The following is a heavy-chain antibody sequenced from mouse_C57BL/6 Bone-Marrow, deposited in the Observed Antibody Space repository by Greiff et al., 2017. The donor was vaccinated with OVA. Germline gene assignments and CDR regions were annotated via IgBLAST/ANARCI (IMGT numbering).Heavy chain of an antibody. CDR1: GYSFTGYY. CDR2: INPSTGGT. V-gene: IGHV1-42*01. CDR3: ARGGYY. J-gene: IGHJ3*01. Sequence: EVQGVESGPELVKPGASVKISCKASGYSFTGYYMNWVKQSPEKSLEWIGEINPSTGGTTYNQKFKAKATLTVDKSSSTDYMQRKSLTSEDSAVYYCARGGYYWGQGTLVTVSA.